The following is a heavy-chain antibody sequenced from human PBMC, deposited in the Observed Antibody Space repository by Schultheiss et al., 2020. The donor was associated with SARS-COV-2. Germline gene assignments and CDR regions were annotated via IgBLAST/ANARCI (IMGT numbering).Heavy chain of an antibody. V-gene: IGHV3-11*06. CDR3: ARVIDIGELWVYYYYGMDV. Sequence: GESLKISCAASGFTFSDYYMSWIRQAPGKGLEWVSYISSSSSYTNYADSVKGRFTISRDNAKNSLYLQMNSLRAEDTAVYYCARVIDIGELWVYYYYGMDVWGQGTTVTVSS. CDR1: GFTFSDYY. D-gene: IGHD3-10*01. J-gene: IGHJ6*02. CDR2: ISSSSSYT.